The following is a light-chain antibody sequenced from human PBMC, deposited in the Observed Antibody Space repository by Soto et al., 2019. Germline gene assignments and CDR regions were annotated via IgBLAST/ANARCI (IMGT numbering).Light chain of an antibody. Sequence: EIGLTQSAGTLSWSAGETATLSCGASQSVSSNYVAWYQQKPGQAPRLLIYGASNRATGIPDRFSGSGSGTDFTLTISRLEPEDFAVYYCQQYGSSGTFGQGTKVDIK. CDR1: QSVSSNY. J-gene: IGKJ1*01. V-gene: IGKV3-20*01. CDR2: GAS. CDR3: QQYGSSGT.